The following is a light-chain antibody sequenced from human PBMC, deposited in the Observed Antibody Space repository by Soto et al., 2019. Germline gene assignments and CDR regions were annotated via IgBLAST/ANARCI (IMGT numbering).Light chain of an antibody. V-gene: IGKV3-15*01. Sequence: EIVMTQSPATLSVSPGEGATLSCRASQSVSGNLAWYHQKPGKAPRLLIYGISTRAAGIPARFSGSGSGTEFTLTISSLQSEDFAVYYCQQYNNWWTFGQGTKVEIK. CDR2: GIS. CDR3: QQYNNWWT. CDR1: QSVSGN. J-gene: IGKJ1*01.